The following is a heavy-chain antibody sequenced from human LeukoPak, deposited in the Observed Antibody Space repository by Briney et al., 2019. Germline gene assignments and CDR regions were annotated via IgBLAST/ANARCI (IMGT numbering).Heavy chain of an antibody. CDR2: IYSGGST. V-gene: IGHV3-66*01. D-gene: IGHD6-19*01. CDR1: GFTVSSNY. CDR3: ARGGWHEPNNWFDP. J-gene: IGHJ5*02. Sequence: GGSLRLSRAASGFTVSSNYMSWVRQAPGKGLEWVSVIYSGGSTYYADSVKGRFTISRDNSKNTLYLQMNSLRAEDTAVYYCARGGWHEPNNWFDPWGQGTLVTVSS.